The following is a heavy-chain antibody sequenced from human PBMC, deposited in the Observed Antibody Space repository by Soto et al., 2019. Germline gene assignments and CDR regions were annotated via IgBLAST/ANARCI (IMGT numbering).Heavy chain of an antibody. V-gene: IGHV1-69*13. CDR1: GVTFSSYA. J-gene: IGHJ5*02. CDR2: IIPIFGTA. D-gene: IGHD2-2*01. Sequence: ASVKVSCKASGVTFSSYAISWVRQAPGQGLEWMGGIIPIFGTANYAQKFQGRVTITADESTSTAYMELSSLRSEDTAVYYCARDRVVPAAMGGWFDPWGQGTLVTVSS. CDR3: ARDRVVPAAMGGWFDP.